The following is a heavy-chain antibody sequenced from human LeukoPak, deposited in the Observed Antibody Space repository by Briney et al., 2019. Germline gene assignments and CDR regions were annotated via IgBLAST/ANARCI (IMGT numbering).Heavy chain of an antibody. Sequence: GASLKVSCKASGYTFTGYYMHWVRQAPGQRLEWMGRINPNSGGTNYAQKFQGRVTMTRDTSISTAYMELSRLRSDGTAVYYCARDWDYYDSSGYYSDAFDIWGQGTMVTVSS. CDR3: ARDWDYYDSSGYYSDAFDI. J-gene: IGHJ3*02. CDR2: INPNSGGT. D-gene: IGHD3-22*01. CDR1: GYTFTGYY. V-gene: IGHV1-2*06.